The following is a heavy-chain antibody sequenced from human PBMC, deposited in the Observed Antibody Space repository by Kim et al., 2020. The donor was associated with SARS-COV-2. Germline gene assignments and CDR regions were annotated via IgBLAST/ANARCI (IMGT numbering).Heavy chain of an antibody. D-gene: IGHD3-10*01. CDR2: ISSSGSTI. CDR1: GFTFSDYY. Sequence: GGSLRLFCAASGFTFSDYYMSWIRQAPGKGLEWVSYISSSGSTIYYADSVKGRFTISRDNAKNSLYLQMNSLRAEDTAVYYCARLLWFGELLVGFDYWGQGNLVTVSS. CDR3: ARLLWFGELLVGFDY. J-gene: IGHJ4*02. V-gene: IGHV3-11*01.